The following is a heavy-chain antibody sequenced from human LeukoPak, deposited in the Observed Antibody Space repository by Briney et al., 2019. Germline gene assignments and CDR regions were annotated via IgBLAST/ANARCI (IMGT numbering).Heavy chain of an antibody. Sequence: ASVKVSCKASGYTFTGYYMHWVRQAPGQGLEWMGWINPNSGGTNYAQKLQGRVTMTTDTSTSTAYMELRSLRSDDTAVYYCARDPRVYGSGSYRDYWGQGTLVTVSS. CDR2: INPNSGGT. D-gene: IGHD3-10*01. V-gene: IGHV1-2*02. J-gene: IGHJ4*02. CDR3: ARDPRVYGSGSYRDY. CDR1: GYTFTGYY.